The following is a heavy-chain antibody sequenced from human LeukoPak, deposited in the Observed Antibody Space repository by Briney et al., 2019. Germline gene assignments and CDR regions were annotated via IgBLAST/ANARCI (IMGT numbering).Heavy chain of an antibody. CDR1: GYTFTSYG. V-gene: IGHV1-18*01. J-gene: IGHJ4*02. CDR2: ISAYNGNT. CDR3: ARDYSAYYDFWSGYFDGSNLGY. D-gene: IGHD3-3*01. Sequence: ASVKVSCKASGYTFTSYGISWVRQAPGQGLEWMGWISAYNGNTNYARKLQGRVTMTTDTSTSTAYMELRSLRSDDTAVYYCARDYSAYYDFWSGYFDGSNLGYWGQGTLVTVSS.